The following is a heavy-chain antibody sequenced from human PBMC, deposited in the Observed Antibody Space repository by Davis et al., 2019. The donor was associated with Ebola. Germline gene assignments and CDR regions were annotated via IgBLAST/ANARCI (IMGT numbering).Heavy chain of an antibody. Sequence: GESLKISCAASGFTVSSNYMSWVRQAPGKGLEWVSVIYSGGSTYYADSVKGRFTISRDNSKNTLYLQMNSLRAEDTAVYYCAVSSITYWYFDLWGRGTLVTVSS. D-gene: IGHD1-14*01. V-gene: IGHV3-66*01. CDR3: AVSSITYWYFDL. CDR2: IYSGGST. CDR1: GFTVSSNY. J-gene: IGHJ2*01.